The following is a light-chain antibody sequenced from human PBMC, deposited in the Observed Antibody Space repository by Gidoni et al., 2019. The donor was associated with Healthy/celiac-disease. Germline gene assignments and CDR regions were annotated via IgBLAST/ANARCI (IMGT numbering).Light chain of an antibody. J-gene: IGKJ1*01. Sequence: VIWMTQSPSLLSASTGDRVTISWRMRQGISSYLAWYQQKPGKAPELLIYAASTLQSGVPSRFSGSGSGTDFTLTISCLQSEDFATYYCQQYYSFPRTFGQGTKVEIK. V-gene: IGKV1D-8*01. CDR2: AAS. CDR1: QGISSY. CDR3: QQYYSFPRT.